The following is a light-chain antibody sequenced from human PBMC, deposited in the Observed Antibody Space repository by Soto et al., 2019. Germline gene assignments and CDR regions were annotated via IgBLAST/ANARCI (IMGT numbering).Light chain of an antibody. Sequence: LMIKSPGVRSPSVGNTATVICRASQSVSGWLAWYQQKPGEAPKLLIYDASALPRGVPSRFSGSGSGTKFTLTIASLQPDDFATYYCQHDDTCPGTFAPGSKVEIK. CDR2: DAS. CDR3: QHDDTCPGT. CDR1: QSVSGW. V-gene: IGKV1-5*02. J-gene: IGKJ1*01.